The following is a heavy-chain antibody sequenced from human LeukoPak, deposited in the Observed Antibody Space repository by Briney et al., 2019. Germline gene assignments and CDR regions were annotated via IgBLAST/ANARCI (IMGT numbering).Heavy chain of an antibody. V-gene: IGHV3-30*03. D-gene: IGHD3-22*01. CDR3: ARDYYDSSGYSHASFDI. Sequence: GGSLRLSCAASGFTFSSYSMNWVRQAPGKGLEWVAVISYDGSNKYYADSVKGRFTISRDNSKNTLYLQMNSLRAEDTALYYCARDYYDSSGYSHASFDIWGQGTMVTVSS. J-gene: IGHJ3*02. CDR2: ISYDGSNK. CDR1: GFTFSSYS.